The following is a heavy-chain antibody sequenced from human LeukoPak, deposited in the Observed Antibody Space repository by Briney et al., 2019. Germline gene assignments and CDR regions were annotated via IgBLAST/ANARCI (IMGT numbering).Heavy chain of an antibody. V-gene: IGHV4-34*01. CDR3: ASIGFITFGGVIKGNYYGMDV. CDR2: INHSGST. J-gene: IGHJ6*02. Sequence: SETLSLTCAVYGGSFSGYYWSWIRQPPGKGLEWIGEINHSGSTNYNPSLKSRVTISVDTSKNQFSLKLSSVTAADTAVYYCASIGFITFGGVIKGNYYGMDVWGQGTTVTVSS. D-gene: IGHD3-16*02. CDR1: GGSFSGYY.